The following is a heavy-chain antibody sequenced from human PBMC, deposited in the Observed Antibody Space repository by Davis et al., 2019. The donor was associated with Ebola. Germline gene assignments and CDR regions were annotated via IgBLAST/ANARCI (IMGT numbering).Heavy chain of an antibody. V-gene: IGHV4-34*01. CDR1: GGSFSGYY. J-gene: IGHJ3*02. Sequence: MPSETLSLTCAVYGGSFSGYYWSWIRQPPGKGLEWIGEINHSGSTNYNPSLKSRVTISVDTSKNQFSLKLSSVTAADTAVYYCAGGESGWDASDIWGRGTMVTVSS. CDR2: INHSGST. CDR3: AGGESGWDASDI. D-gene: IGHD6-19*01.